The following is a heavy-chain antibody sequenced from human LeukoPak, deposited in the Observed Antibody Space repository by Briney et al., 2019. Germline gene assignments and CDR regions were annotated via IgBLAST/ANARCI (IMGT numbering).Heavy chain of an antibody. CDR2: INPNSGGT. V-gene: IGHV1-2*02. D-gene: IGHD3-9*01. Sequence: VKVSCKASGYTFTGYYMHWVRQAPGQGLEWMGWINPNSGGTNYAQKFQGRVTMTRDTSISAAYMELSRLRSDDTAVYYCARDRYDILTGYYFLYYFDYWGQGTLVTVSS. J-gene: IGHJ4*02. CDR3: ARDRYDILTGYYFLYYFDY. CDR1: GYTFTGYY.